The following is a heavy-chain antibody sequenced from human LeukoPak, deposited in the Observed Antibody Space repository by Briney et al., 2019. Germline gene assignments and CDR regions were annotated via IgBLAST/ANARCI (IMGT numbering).Heavy chain of an antibody. CDR2: IYSGGST. J-gene: IGHJ4*02. V-gene: IGHV3-53*01. CDR3: ARGGIAVAGTLGY. Sequence: QPGGSLRLSCAASGFTVSSNYMSWVRQAPGKGLEWVSVIYSGGSTYYADSVKGRFTISRDNSKNTLYLQMNSLRAEDTAVYYCARGGIAVAGTLGYWGQGTLVTVSS. CDR1: GFTVSSNY. D-gene: IGHD6-19*01.